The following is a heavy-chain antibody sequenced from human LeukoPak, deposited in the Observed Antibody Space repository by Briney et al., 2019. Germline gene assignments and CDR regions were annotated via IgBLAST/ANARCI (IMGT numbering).Heavy chain of an antibody. Sequence: PSETLSLTCAVYGGSFSGYYWSWIRQPPGKGLEWIGEINHSGSTNYNPSLKSRVTISVDTSKNQFSLKLSSVTAADTAVYYCARGRSRSVAGTWAFDIWGQGTMVTVSS. CDR2: INHSGST. CDR3: ARGRSRSVAGTWAFDI. CDR1: GGSFSGYY. V-gene: IGHV4-34*01. J-gene: IGHJ3*02. D-gene: IGHD6-19*01.